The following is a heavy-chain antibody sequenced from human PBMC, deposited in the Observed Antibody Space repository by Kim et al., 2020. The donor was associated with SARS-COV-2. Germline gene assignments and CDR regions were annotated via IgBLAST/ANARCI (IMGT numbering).Heavy chain of an antibody. CDR3: ARDPDARGYYGSGGYGARGLVVT. D-gene: IGHD3-10*01. V-gene: IGHV1-69*13. CDR1: GGTFSSYA. J-gene: IGHJ5*02. CDR2: IIPIFGTA. Sequence: SVKVSCKASGGTFSSYAIRWVRQAPGQGLEWMGGIIPIFGTANYAQKFQGRVTITADESTSTAYMELSSLTSEDTAVYYCARDPDARGYYGSGGYGARGLVVTWGQGALVTVSS.